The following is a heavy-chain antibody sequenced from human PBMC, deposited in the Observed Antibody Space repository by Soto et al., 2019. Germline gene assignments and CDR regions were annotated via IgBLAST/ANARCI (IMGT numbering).Heavy chain of an antibody. CDR2: IYYSGSA. Sequence: PSLNCTISGGXISSDNYYWSWIRQAPGKGLEWIVYIYYSGSAYYNPSLKSRVIISIDTSKKQFSLKLSSVTSAYTALYYCASTSYFDNSGSDYWGQGTLGTVSS. D-gene: IGHD3-22*01. V-gene: IGHV4-30-4*01. CDR1: GGXISSDNYY. CDR3: ASTSYFDNSGSDY. J-gene: IGHJ4*02.